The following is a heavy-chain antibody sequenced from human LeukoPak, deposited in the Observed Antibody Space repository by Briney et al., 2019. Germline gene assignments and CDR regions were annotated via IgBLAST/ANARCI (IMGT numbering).Heavy chain of an antibody. CDR1: GFTFSSYW. V-gene: IGHV3-23*01. CDR3: AKPYDQYCSGGSCYARHFDY. CDR2: ISGSGGST. Sequence: GGSLRLSCAASGFTFSSYWMHWVRQAPGKGLEWVSGISGSGGSTHHADSVKGRFTISRDNSKNTLYLQMNSLRAEDTAVYYCAKPYDQYCSGGSCYARHFDYWGQGTLVTVSS. J-gene: IGHJ4*02. D-gene: IGHD2-15*01.